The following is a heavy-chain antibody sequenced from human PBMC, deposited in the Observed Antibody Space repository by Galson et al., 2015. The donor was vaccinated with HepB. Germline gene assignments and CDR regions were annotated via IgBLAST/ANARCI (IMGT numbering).Heavy chain of an antibody. CDR1: GYTFTSYD. CDR3: ARARHYDFWDYYGMDV. V-gene: IGHV1-8*01. D-gene: IGHD3-3*01. J-gene: IGHJ6*02. CDR2: MNPNSGNT. Sequence: SVKVSCKASGYTFTSYDINWVRQATGQGLEWMGWMNPNSGNTGYAQKFQGRVTMTRNTSISTAYMELSSLRSEDTAVYYCARARHYDFWDYYGMDVWGQGTTVTVSS.